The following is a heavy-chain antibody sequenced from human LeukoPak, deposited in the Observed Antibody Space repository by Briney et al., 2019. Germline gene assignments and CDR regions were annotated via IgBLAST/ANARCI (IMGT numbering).Heavy chain of an antibody. CDR2: ISSSSSAI. CDR3: ATYSSGWYLVY. Sequence: GGSLRLSCAASGFTFSSYSMNWVRQAPGKGLEWVSSISSSSSAIYYADSVRGRFTISRDDAKNSLYLQMNSLRDGDTAVYYCATYSSGWYLVYWGQGTLVTVSS. CDR1: GFTFSSYS. V-gene: IGHV3-48*02. D-gene: IGHD6-19*01. J-gene: IGHJ4*02.